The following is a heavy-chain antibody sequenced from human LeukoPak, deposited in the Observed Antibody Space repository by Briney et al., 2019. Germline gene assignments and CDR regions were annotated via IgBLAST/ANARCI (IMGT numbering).Heavy chain of an antibody. CDR1: GYTFTGY. CDR2: INPNSGGT. V-gene: IGHV1-2*02. Sequence: ASVKVSCEASGYTFTGYMHWVRQAPGQGLEWMGWINPNSGGTNYAQKFQGRATMTRDTSISTAYMALSRLRSDDTAVYYCARDWEGLGEYWYFDLWGRGTLVTVSS. J-gene: IGHJ2*01. D-gene: IGHD1-26*01. CDR3: ARDWEGLGEYWYFDL.